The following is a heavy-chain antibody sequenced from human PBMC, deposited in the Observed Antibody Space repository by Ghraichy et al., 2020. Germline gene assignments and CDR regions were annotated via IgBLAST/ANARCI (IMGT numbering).Heavy chain of an antibody. CDR1: GGSVTSGSYY. J-gene: IGHJ5*02. V-gene: IGHV4-61*01. Sequence: SETLSLTCTVSGGSVTSGSYYWSWIRQPPGKGLEWIGYIYYSGSTNYNPSLKSRVTISVDTSKNQFSLKLSSVTAADTAVYYCARDVYSSSWTSGFDPWGQGTLVTVSS. D-gene: IGHD6-13*01. CDR2: IYYSGST. CDR3: ARDVYSSSWTSGFDP.